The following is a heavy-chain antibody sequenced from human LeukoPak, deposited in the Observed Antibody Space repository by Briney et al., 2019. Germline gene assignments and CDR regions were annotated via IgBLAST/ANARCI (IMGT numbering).Heavy chain of an antibody. J-gene: IGHJ3*02. D-gene: IGHD2-2*01. CDR1: GFVFSNYG. CDR2: IWYDGSNK. CDR3: ARDGGGGGCTSCLIDAFDI. Sequence: GGSLRLSCAASGFVFSNYGMHWVRQAPGKGLEWVAVIWYDGSNKYYADSVKGRFTISRDNSKNTLYLQMNSLRAEDTAVYYCARDGGGGGCTSCLIDAFDIWGQGTMVTVSS. V-gene: IGHV3-33*01.